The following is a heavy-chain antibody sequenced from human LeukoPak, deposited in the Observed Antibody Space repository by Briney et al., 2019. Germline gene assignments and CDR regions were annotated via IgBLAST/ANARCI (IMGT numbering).Heavy chain of an antibody. D-gene: IGHD3-10*01. CDR3: ARDLGSGDGLVENYYYYYMDV. Sequence: VASVKVSCKASGGTFSSYAISWVRQAPGQGLEWMGGIIPIFGTANYAQKFQGRVTITTDESTSTAYMELSSLRSEDTAVYYCARDLGSGDGLVENYYYYYMDVWGKGTTVTVSS. V-gene: IGHV1-69*05. CDR1: GGTFSSYA. CDR2: IIPIFGTA. J-gene: IGHJ6*03.